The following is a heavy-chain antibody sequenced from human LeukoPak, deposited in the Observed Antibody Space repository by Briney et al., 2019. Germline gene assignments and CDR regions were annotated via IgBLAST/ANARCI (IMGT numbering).Heavy chain of an antibody. CDR2: INPSGGST. Sequence: ASVKVSCKESGYTFTSYLMHGVRQAPGHGLEGMGIINPSGGSTSYAQKFQGRVTMTRDTSTSTVYMELSSLRSEDTAVYYCARRMYYYDSSGYYFWFDPWGQGTLVTVSS. V-gene: IGHV1-46*03. J-gene: IGHJ5*02. D-gene: IGHD3-22*01. CDR3: ARRMYYYDSSGYYFWFDP. CDR1: GYTFTSYL.